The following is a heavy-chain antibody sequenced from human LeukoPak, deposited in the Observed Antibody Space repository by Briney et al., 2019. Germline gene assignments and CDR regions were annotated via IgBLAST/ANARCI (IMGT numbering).Heavy chain of an antibody. D-gene: IGHD6-19*01. J-gene: IGHJ4*02. CDR1: GGSISNSSYY. Sequence: SPSETLSLTCTVSGGSISNSSYYWGWIRQPPGKGLEWIGSIYYSGSTYYNPSLKSRVTISVDTSKNQFSLKLSSVTAADTAVYYCARLGYSSGWYYFDYWGQGTLVTVSS. CDR2: IYYSGST. CDR3: ARLGYSSGWYYFDY. V-gene: IGHV4-39*01.